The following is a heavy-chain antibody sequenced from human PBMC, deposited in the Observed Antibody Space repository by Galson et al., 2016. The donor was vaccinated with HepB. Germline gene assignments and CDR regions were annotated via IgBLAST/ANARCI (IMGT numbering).Heavy chain of an antibody. D-gene: IGHD5-24*01. CDR2: ISFDGSTK. Sequence: SLRLSCAASGFRFSSYGMHWIRQAPGKGLEWVAVISFDGSTKNYIDSVKGRFTVSRDNLENTLYLQMNSLRTDDTAGYYCARDIRPRWERDYYNYGMDVWGQGTTVTVSS. J-gene: IGHJ6*02. V-gene: IGHV3-30*03. CDR3: ARDIRPRWERDYYNYGMDV. CDR1: GFRFSSYG.